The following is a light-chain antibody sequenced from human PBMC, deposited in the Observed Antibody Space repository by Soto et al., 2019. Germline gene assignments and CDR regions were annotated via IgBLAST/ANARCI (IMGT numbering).Light chain of an antibody. CDR1: SSDVGGYNY. CDR3: SSHSSSSTLLV. CDR2: DVN. J-gene: IGLJ2*01. V-gene: IGLV2-14*03. Sequence: QSALTQPASMSGSPGQSITISCTGTSSDVGGYNYVSWYRQHPGKAPKLMIYDVNNRPSGVSNRFSGSKSGNTASLTISGLQAADEADYYCSSHSSSSTLLVFGGGTKLIVL.